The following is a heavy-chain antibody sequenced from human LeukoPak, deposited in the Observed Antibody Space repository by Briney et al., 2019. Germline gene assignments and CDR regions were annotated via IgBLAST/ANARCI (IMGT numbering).Heavy chain of an antibody. J-gene: IGHJ4*02. Sequence: PGGSLRLSCAASGFTFSSYAMSWVRQAPGKGLEWVAVISYDGSNKYYADSVKGRFTISRDNSKNTLYLQMNSLRAEDTAVYYCAKDSAYGDYAYYFDYWGQGTLVTVSS. CDR2: ISYDGSNK. V-gene: IGHV3-30*18. CDR3: AKDSAYGDYAYYFDY. D-gene: IGHD4-17*01. CDR1: GFTFSSYA.